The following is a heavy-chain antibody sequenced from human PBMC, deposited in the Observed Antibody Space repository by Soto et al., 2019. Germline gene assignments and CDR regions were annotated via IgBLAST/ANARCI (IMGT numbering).Heavy chain of an antibody. CDR3: ATIGGVGDYSNYGAFY. CDR2: IWYDGSNK. J-gene: IGHJ4*02. CDR1: GFTFSSYG. V-gene: IGHV3-33*01. Sequence: QAQLVESGGGVVQPGRSLRLSCAASGFTFSSYGMHWVRQAPGKGLEWVAVIWYDGSNKYYADSVKGRFTISRDNSKNTLYLQMNSLRAEDTAVYYCATIGGVGDYSNYGAFYWGQGTLVTVSS. D-gene: IGHD4-4*01.